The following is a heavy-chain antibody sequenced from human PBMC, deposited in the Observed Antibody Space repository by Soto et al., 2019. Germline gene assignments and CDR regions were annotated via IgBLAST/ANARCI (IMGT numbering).Heavy chain of an antibody. CDR2: IYTSGST. J-gene: IGHJ2*01. CDR3: ARAWGGIAAAGYWYFDL. CDR1: GGSISSYY. Sequence: XATLSLAFTVSGGSISSYYLSWIRQPAGKGLEWIGRIYTSGSTNYNPSLKSRVTMSVDTSKNQFSLKLSSVTAADTAVYYCARAWGGIAAAGYWYFDLWGRGTLVTVSS. V-gene: IGHV4-4*07. D-gene: IGHD6-13*01.